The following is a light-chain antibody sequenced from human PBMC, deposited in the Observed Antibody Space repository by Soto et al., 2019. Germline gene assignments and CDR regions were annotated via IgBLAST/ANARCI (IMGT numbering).Light chain of an antibody. CDR3: QQYDSSPGS. Sequence: EIVLTQSPVTLSLSPGERATLSCGASQSVSSSFLAWYQQKPGLAPRLLIYDASSRATGIPDRFSGSGSGTDFTLTISRLEPEDFAVYYCQQYDSSPGSFGQGTRLEIK. V-gene: IGKV3D-20*01. CDR1: QSVSSSF. J-gene: IGKJ5*01. CDR2: DAS.